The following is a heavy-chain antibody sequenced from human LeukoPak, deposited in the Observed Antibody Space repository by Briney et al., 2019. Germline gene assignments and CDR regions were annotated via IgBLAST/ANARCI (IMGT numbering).Heavy chain of an antibody. D-gene: IGHD3-16*01. CDR3: ATSHGGDSYRY. J-gene: IGHJ4*02. CDR2: IYYSGST. V-gene: IGHV4-59*01. Sequence: SETLSPTCTVSGGSISSYYWSWIRQPPGKGLEWIGYIYYSGSTNYNPSLKSRVTISVDTSKNQFSLKLSSVTAADTAVYYCATSHGGDSYRYWGQGTLVTVSS. CDR1: GGSISSYY.